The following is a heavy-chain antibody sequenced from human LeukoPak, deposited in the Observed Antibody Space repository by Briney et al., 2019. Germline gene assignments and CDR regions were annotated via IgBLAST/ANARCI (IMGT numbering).Heavy chain of an antibody. V-gene: IGHV4-34*01. CDR2: INHSGST. J-gene: IGHJ3*02. Sequence: SETLSLTCAVYGGSFSGYYWSWIRQPPGKGLEWIGEINHSGSTNYNPSLKSRVTISVDTSKNQFSLKLSSVTAADTAVYYCARVLRVVVAALHLAFDIWGQGTMVTVSS. CDR3: ARVLRVVVAALHLAFDI. D-gene: IGHD2-15*01. CDR1: GGSFSGYY.